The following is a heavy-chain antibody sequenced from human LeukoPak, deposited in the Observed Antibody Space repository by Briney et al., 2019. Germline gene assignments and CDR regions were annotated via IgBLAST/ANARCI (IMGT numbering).Heavy chain of an antibody. CDR2: IHYSGII. Sequence: SETLSLTCTASGGSISSTSYYWGWIRRPPGRGLEWIGGIHYSGIIYYNPSLKSRVTISVGTSKNHFSLKLSSVTAADTAVYYCARHQEVDFDLWGRGTLVTVSS. CDR3: ARHQEVDFDL. CDR1: GGSISSTSYY. V-gene: IGHV4-39*01. J-gene: IGHJ2*01.